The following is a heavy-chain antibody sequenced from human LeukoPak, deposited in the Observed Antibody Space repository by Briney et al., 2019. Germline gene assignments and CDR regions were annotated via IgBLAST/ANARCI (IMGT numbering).Heavy chain of an antibody. CDR1: GGSFSGYY. J-gene: IGHJ5*02. D-gene: IGHD5-18*01. V-gene: IGHV4-34*01. CDR3: ARDNVDTAMVNWFDP. CDR2: INHSGST. Sequence: SETLSLTCAVYGGSFSGYYWSWIRQPPGKGLEWIGEINHSGSTNYNPSLKSRVTISVDTSKNQFSLKLSSVTAADTAVYYCARDNVDTAMVNWFDPWGQGTLVTVSS.